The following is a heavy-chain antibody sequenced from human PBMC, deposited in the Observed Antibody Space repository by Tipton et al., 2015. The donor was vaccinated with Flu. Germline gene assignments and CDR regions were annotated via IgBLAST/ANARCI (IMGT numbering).Heavy chain of an antibody. Sequence: SLRLSCVASGFTFRTFSMNWVRQAPGRGLEWISSITGDRSYIYYADSVKGRFTISRDNARDSLYLEMSSLRAEDTAVYYCVRDTGEFDFWGPGTQVTGSS. CDR3: VRDTGEFDF. J-gene: IGHJ4*02. V-gene: IGHV3-21*01. CDR2: ITGDRSYI. D-gene: IGHD4-17*01. CDR1: GFTFRTFS.